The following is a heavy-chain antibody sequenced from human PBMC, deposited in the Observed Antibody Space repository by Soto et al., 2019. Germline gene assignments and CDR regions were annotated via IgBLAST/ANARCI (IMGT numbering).Heavy chain of an antibody. CDR2: IYYSGNT. CDR1: GYSSSTSNW. CDR3: ARGNMYNWFDP. Sequence: QVQLQESGPGLVKPSDTLSLTGAVSGYSSSTSNWWGWIRQPPGKGLEWIGYIYYSGNTYYNPSLKSRVTMSVDTSKNPFSLRLTSVTAVDTAVSYCARGNMYNWFDPWGQGTLVTGSS. J-gene: IGHJ5*02. D-gene: IGHD1-1*01. V-gene: IGHV4-28*01.